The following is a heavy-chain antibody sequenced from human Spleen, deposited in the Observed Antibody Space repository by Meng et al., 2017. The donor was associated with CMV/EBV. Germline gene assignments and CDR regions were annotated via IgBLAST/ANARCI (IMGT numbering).Heavy chain of an antibody. CDR3: AGLNYYGSGGGWFDP. V-gene: IGHV4-39*07. Sequence: SGGSISSSSYYWGWIRQPPGKGLEWIGSIYYSGSTYYNPSLKSRVTISVDTSKNQFSLKLSSVTAADTAVYYCAGLNYYGSGGGWFDPWGQGTLVTVSS. J-gene: IGHJ5*02. D-gene: IGHD3-10*01. CDR2: IYYSGST. CDR1: GGSISSSSYY.